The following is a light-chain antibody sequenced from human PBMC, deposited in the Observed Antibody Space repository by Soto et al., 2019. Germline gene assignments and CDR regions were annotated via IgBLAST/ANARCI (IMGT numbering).Light chain of an antibody. V-gene: IGKV1-27*01. CDR3: QKYNSAPCT. CDR2: AAS. Sequence: DIQMTQSPSSLSASVGDRVTVTCRASQDISNSLAWYQQKPGKVPKLLIYAASTLQSGVPSRFSGSGSGTDFTLTISSLQPEDVATYYCQKYNSAPCTFGQGTKVEI. J-gene: IGKJ1*01. CDR1: QDISNS.